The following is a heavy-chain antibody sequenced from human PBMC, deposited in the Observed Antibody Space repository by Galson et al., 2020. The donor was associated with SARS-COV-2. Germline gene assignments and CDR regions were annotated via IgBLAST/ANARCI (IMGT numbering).Heavy chain of an antibody. CDR3: ARGSGHCPVRGSCFLKYFDY. V-gene: IGHV3-7*01. D-gene: IGHD2-15*01. Sequence: PGGSLRLSCSASGFTFVGYWMGWVRQAPGKGLEWQAHINPDGREKYYVDSVKGRFSVSRDNAQGSLSLQVSSLGVEDTAVYFCARGSGHCPVRGSCFLKYFDYWGQGALVTVSS. CDR1: GFTFVGYW. J-gene: IGHJ4*02. CDR2: INPDGREK.